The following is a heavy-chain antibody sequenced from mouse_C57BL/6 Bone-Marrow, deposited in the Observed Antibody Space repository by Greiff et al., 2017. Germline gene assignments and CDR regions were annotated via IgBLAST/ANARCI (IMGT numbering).Heavy chain of an antibody. CDR1: GYSITSGYY. V-gene: IGHV3-6*01. CDR2: ISYDGSN. CDR3: ARSAVVEFDY. J-gene: IGHJ2*01. D-gene: IGHD1-1*01. Sequence: EVQLVESGPGLVKPSPSLSLTCSVTGYSITSGYYWNWIRRFPGNKLEWMGYISYDGSNNYNPYLKNRISLTRDTSRNQFFLKLSTLTTEDTATYYCARSAVVEFDYWGQGTTLTVSS.